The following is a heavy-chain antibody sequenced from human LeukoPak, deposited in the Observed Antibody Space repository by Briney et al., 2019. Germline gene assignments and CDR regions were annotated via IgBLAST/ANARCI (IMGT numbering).Heavy chain of an antibody. Sequence: GGSLRLSCAASGFSFSSYSMHWVRQAPEKGLEYVSAITSDGVKTYYANSVKGRFTISRDNSKNTLYLQLGSLRAEDMAAYYCARDGFGSTGYFDLWGRGTLVTVSS. CDR1: GFSFSSYS. CDR2: ITSDGVKT. J-gene: IGHJ2*01. V-gene: IGHV3-64*01. CDR3: ARDGFGSTGYFDL. D-gene: IGHD2-2*03.